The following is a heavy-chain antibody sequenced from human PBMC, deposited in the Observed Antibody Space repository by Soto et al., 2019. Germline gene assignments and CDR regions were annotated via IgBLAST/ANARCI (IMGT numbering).Heavy chain of an antibody. J-gene: IGHJ4*02. CDR2: IYYSGST. V-gene: IGHV4-31*03. CDR1: GGSISSGGYY. CDR3: ARQYSAYNS. D-gene: IGHD1-26*01. Sequence: SETLSLTCTVSGGSISSGGYYWSWIRQHPGKGLEWIGYIYYSGSTYYNPSLKSRVTISVDTSKNQFSLKLSSVTAADKAMYYCARQYSAYNSWGQGTLVTVSS.